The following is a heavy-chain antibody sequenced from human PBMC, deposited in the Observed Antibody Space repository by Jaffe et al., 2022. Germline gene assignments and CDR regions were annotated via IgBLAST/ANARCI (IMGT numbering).Heavy chain of an antibody. J-gene: IGHJ6*03. CDR3: ARDPAYGDYDYYYYYMDV. CDR1: GFTFSSYS. Sequence: EVQLVESGGGLVQPGGSLRLSCAASGFTFSSYSMNWVRQAPGKGLEWVSYISSSSSTIYYADSVKGRFTISRDNAKNSLYLQMNSLRAEDTAVYYCARDPAYGDYDYYYYYMDVWGKGTTVTVSS. V-gene: IGHV3-48*01. D-gene: IGHD4-17*01. CDR2: ISSSSSTI.